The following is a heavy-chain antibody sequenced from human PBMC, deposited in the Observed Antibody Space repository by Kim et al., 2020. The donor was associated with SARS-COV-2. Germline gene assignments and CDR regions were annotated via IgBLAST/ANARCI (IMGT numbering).Heavy chain of an antibody. D-gene: IGHD3-3*01. V-gene: IGHV3-23*01. Sequence: GGSLRLSCAASGFTFKSYAMGWVRQAAGKGLEWVSSISGSGDYTYVADSVKGRFIVSRDNSKTTLYLQINSLRAEDSAVYFGAKGNYHYDVWSVW. CDR2: ISGSGDYT. J-gene: IGHJ3*01. CDR1: GFTFKSYA. CDR3: AKGNYHYDVWSV.